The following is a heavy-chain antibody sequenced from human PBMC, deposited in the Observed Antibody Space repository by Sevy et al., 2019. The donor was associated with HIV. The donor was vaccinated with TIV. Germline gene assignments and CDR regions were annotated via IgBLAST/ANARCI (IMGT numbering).Heavy chain of an antibody. CDR1: GGSISSGDYY. CDR2: IYYSWST. CDR3: ARDRSMITLI. Sequence: SETLSLTCTDSGGSISSGDYYWSWIRQPPGKGLEWIGYIYYSWSTYYNPSLKSRVTISVDTSKNQFSLKLSSVTAADTAVYYCARDRSMITLIWGQGTLVTVSS. J-gene: IGHJ4*02. V-gene: IGHV4-30-4*01. D-gene: IGHD3-16*01.